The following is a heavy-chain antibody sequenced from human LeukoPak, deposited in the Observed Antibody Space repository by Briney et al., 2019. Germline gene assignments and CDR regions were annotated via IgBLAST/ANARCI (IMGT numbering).Heavy chain of an antibody. CDR1: GFTFDDYA. CDR3: AKGRDGYYYGSGALFDY. CDR2: ISWNSGSI. V-gene: IGHV3-9*01. Sequence: GGSLRLSCAASGFTFDDYAMHWVRQAPGKGLEWVSGISWNSGSIGYADSVRGRFTISRDNAKNSLYLQMNSLRAEDTALYYCAKGRDGYYYGSGALFDYWAQGTLVTVSS. J-gene: IGHJ4*02. D-gene: IGHD3-10*01.